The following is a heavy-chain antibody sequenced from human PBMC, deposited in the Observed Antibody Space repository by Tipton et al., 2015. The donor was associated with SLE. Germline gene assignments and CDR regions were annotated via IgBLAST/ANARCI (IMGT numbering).Heavy chain of an antibody. Sequence: SLRLSCAASGFTFSSYWMHWVRQAPGKGLVWVSRINSDGSSTSYADSVKGRFTISRDNAKNTLYLQMNSLRAEDTAVYYCASRPAQWELPGLWGQGTLVTVSS. J-gene: IGHJ4*02. V-gene: IGHV3-74*01. CDR3: ASRPAQWELPGL. CDR2: INSDGSST. D-gene: IGHD1-26*01. CDR1: GFTFSSYW.